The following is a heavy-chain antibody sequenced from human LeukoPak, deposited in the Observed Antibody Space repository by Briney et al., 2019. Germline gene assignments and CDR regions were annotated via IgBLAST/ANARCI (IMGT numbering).Heavy chain of an antibody. CDR1: GGSISSYY. CDR3: ARGTTIFGVVHAPNWFDP. V-gene: IGHV4-59*08. J-gene: IGHJ5*02. Sequence: PSETLSLTCTVSGGSISSYYWSWIRQPPGKGLEWIGYIHYSGSTNYNPSLKSRVTISVTSKNQVSLKLSSVTAADTAVYYCARGTTIFGVVHAPNWFDPWGQGTLVTVSS. CDR2: IHYSGST. D-gene: IGHD3-3*01.